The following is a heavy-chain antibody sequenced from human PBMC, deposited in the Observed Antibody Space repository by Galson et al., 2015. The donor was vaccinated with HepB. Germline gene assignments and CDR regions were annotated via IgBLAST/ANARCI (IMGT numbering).Heavy chain of an antibody. D-gene: IGHD1-26*01. V-gene: IGHV1-18*04. Sequence: SVKVSCKASGYTFTSYGISWVRQAPGQGLEWMGWISAYNGNTNYAQKLQGRVTMTTDTSTSTAYMELRSLRSDDTAVYYCARELEIVGATLPQSLPAFDIWGQGTMVTVSS. CDR1: GYTFTSYG. CDR2: ISAYNGNT. J-gene: IGHJ3*02. CDR3: ARELEIVGATLPQSLPAFDI.